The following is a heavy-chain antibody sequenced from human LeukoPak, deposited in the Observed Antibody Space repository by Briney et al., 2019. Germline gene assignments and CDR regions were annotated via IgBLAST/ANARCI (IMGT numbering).Heavy chain of an antibody. CDR2: ISSSGSTI. CDR3: AREPSGNNDY. Sequence: PGGSLRLSCAASGFTFSRYEMNWVRQAPGKGLEWVSYISSSGSTIYYADSVKGRFTISRDNAKNSLYLQMNSLRAEDTAVYYCAREPSGNNDYWGQGTLVTVSS. CDR1: GFTFSRYE. D-gene: IGHD1-1*01. J-gene: IGHJ4*02. V-gene: IGHV3-48*03.